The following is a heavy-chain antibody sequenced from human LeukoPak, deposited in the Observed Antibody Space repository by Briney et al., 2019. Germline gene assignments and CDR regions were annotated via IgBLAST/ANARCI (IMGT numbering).Heavy chain of an antibody. CDR3: TRDFIVGAETVAFDV. D-gene: IGHD1-26*01. CDR2: INGDASTT. J-gene: IGHJ3*01. Sequence: GGSLRLSCAASEFTVSSYHLSWVRQAPGEGLVWVSRINGDASTTTYADSVKGRFTISRDYAKNTLYLQMNSLRAEDTAIYYCTRDFIVGAETVAFDVWGPGTMVTVSS. CDR1: EFTVSSYH. V-gene: IGHV3-74*03.